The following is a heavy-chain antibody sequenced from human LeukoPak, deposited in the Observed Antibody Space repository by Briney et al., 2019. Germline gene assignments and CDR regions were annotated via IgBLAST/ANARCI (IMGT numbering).Heavy chain of an antibody. V-gene: IGHV3-7*01. Sequence: GGSLRLSCAASGFTFTSYWMTWVRQAPGKGLEWVANIKQDGSEKYYVDSGKGRFTIARDNARNSLYLQMNSLRAEDTAVYYCSRGEFEWIQRSYGLSVWGQGTTVTVSS. CDR3: SRGEFEWIQRSYGLSV. CDR1: GFTFTSYW. D-gene: IGHD5-18*01. J-gene: IGHJ6*02. CDR2: IKQDGSEK.